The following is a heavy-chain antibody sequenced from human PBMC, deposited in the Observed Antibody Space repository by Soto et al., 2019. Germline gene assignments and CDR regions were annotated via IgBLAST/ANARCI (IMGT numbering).Heavy chain of an antibody. CDR2: ISGRGSST. J-gene: IGHJ4*02. CDR1: GFLFNSHS. V-gene: IGHV3-23*01. D-gene: IGHD3-3*01. Sequence: GGFLKLSCAASGFLFNSHSMNWVRQAPGKGLEWVAAISGRGSSTYYLDSVKGRFIVSRDNSKNKLYLQMNGLRAEDTAVYYCAKTREGHDFWSRQITHGYFDYWGQGIQVTVSS. CDR3: AKTREGHDFWSRQITHGYFDY.